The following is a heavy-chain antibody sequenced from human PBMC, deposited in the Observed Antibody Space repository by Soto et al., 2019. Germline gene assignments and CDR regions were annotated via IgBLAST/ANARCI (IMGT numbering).Heavy chain of an antibody. D-gene: IGHD5-18*01. Sequence: ASVKVSCKASGYTFTSYYMHWVRQAPGQGLEWMGIINPSGGSTSYAQRFQGRVTMTRDTSTSTVYMELSSLRSEDTAVYYCAREFAGYSYGYNYYGMDIWGQGTTVTVSS. J-gene: IGHJ6*02. CDR2: INPSGGST. CDR1: GYTFTSYY. V-gene: IGHV1-46*01. CDR3: AREFAGYSYGYNYYGMDI.